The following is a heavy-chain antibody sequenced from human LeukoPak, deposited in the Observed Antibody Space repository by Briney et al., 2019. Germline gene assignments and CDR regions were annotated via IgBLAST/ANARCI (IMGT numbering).Heavy chain of an antibody. V-gene: IGHV1-2*02. J-gene: IGHJ4*02. CDR1: GYIFTGYY. CDR2: INPNSGGT. Sequence: ASVKVSCKASGYIFTGYYMHWVRQAPGQGLEWMGWINPNSGGTNYAQKFQGRVTMTRDTSISTAYMELSRLRSDDTAVYYCARLYYYDSSGSYYFDQWGQGTLVTVSS. D-gene: IGHD3-22*01. CDR3: ARLYYYDSSGSYYFDQ.